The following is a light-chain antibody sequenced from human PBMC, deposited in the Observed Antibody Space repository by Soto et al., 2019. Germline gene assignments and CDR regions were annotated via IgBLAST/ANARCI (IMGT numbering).Light chain of an antibody. V-gene: IGLV2-8*01. Sequence: QSALTQPASASGSPGQSVTISCTGTSSDVGGYNYVSWYQQHPGKAPKLMIYEVSKRPSGVPDRFSGSKSGNTASLTVSRLQAEDEADYYCSSYAGSNNLRVFGGGTKLTVL. CDR3: SSYAGSNNLRV. CDR1: SSDVGGYNY. CDR2: EVS. J-gene: IGLJ2*01.